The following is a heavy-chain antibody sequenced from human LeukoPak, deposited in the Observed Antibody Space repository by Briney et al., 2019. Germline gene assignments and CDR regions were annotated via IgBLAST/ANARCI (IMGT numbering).Heavy chain of an antibody. CDR2: ISSSGSTI. D-gene: IGHD6-19*01. CDR1: GFTFSDYY. CDR3: ARDSSGWYYFDY. J-gene: IGHJ4*02. V-gene: IGHV3-11*01. Sequence: PGGSLRLSCAASGFTFSDYYMSWIRQAPGKGLEWVSYISSSGSTIYYADSVKGRFTISRDNSKNTLYLQMNSLRAEDTAVYYCARDSSGWYYFDYWGQGTLVTVSS.